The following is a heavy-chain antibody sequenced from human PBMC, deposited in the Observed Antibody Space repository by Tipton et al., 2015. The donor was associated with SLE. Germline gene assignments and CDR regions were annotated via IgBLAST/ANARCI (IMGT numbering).Heavy chain of an antibody. V-gene: IGHV3-23*01. CDR3: AKWHDGMDV. J-gene: IGHJ6*02. Sequence: SLRLSCAASGFTFRNYAMSWVRQAPGKGLEWVSTISGSGGSTYYADSVKGRFTISRDNSKNTLYLQMNSLRAEDTAVYYCAKWHDGMDVWGQGTTVTFSS. CDR1: GFTFRNYA. CDR2: ISGSGGST.